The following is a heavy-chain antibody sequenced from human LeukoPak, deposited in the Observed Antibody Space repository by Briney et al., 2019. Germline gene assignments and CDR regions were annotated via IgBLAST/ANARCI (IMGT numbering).Heavy chain of an antibody. CDR2: IYSSGGT. Sequence: PSETLSLTCTVSGGSISNSYWSWVRQPPGKGLEWIGHIYSSGGTTFSPSLQRRVTMSVDTSKNQFSLKLTSVTAADTAVYYCARHRSDGTYPLDYWGQGALVTVSS. CDR1: GGSISNSY. CDR3: ARHRSDGTYPLDY. D-gene: IGHD1-26*01. J-gene: IGHJ4*02. V-gene: IGHV4-59*08.